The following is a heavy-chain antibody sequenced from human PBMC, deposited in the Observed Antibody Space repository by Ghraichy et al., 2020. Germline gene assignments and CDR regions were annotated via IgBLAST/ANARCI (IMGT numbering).Heavy chain of an antibody. Sequence: GGSLRLSCEASKFTFSIYAVSWVRQAPGKGLEWISYISSSSNNIYYADSVKGQFTISRDNAKNSLFLQMNSLRADDTAVYYCARDADAGGYYFGAFDIWGQGTVVTVSS. CDR1: KFTFSIYA. CDR2: ISSSSNNI. CDR3: ARDADAGGYYFGAFDI. V-gene: IGHV3-48*01. D-gene: IGHD3-22*01. J-gene: IGHJ3*02.